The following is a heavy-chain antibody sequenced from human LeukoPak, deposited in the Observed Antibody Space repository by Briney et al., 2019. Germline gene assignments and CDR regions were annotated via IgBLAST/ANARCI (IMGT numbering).Heavy chain of an antibody. Sequence: PSETPSLTCTVSGGSIRSYYWSWIRQPPGKGLEWIGYSHHSGNTNYNPSLKSRVTISVDTSKNQFSLRLTSVTAADTAVYYCASGTTGNFDDWGQGTLVTVSS. D-gene: IGHD4-17*01. CDR3: ASGTTGNFDD. CDR1: GGSIRSYY. J-gene: IGHJ4*02. V-gene: IGHV4-59*08. CDR2: SHHSGNT.